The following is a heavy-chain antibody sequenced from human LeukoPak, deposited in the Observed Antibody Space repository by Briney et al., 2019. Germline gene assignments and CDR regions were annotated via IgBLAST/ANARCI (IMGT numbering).Heavy chain of an antibody. V-gene: IGHV1-2*02. D-gene: IGHD5-18*01. Sequence: ASVKVSCKASEYTFTDYYTHWVRQAPGQGLEWMGWINPNSGGTNYAQKFQGRVTMTRDTSISTAYMELSRLRSDDTAMHYCTRSLGGYTYGYQDYWGQGTLVTVSS. J-gene: IGHJ4*02. CDR2: INPNSGGT. CDR3: TRSLGGYTYGYQDY. CDR1: EYTFTDYY.